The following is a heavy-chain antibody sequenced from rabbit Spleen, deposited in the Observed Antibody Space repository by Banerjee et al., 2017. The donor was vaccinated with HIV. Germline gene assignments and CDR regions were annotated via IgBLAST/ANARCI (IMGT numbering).Heavy chain of an antibody. CDR2: IDPIFGSK. Sequence: QLEESAGGLVQPGGSLKLSCKASGFTLSSYYMNWVRQAPGKGLEWIGYIDPIFGSKYYASWVNGRFTISRHNAQNTVFLQMTSLTAADTATYFCARDGAGGSYFALWGQGTLVTVS. J-gene: IGHJ3*01. D-gene: IGHD8-1*01. CDR1: GFTLSSYY. V-gene: IGHV1S7*01. CDR3: ARDGAGGSYFAL.